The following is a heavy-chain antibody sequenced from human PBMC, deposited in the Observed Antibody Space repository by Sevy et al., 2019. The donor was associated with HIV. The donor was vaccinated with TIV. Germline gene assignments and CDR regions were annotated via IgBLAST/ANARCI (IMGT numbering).Heavy chain of an antibody. J-gene: IGHJ4*02. D-gene: IGHD2-2*01. CDR3: ARQWYCISTSCSILPEEYPGYPVDY. CDR2: IYYSGST. Sequence: GSLRLSCAASGFTFNRYSMNWVRQAPGKGLEWIGSIYYSGSTYYNPSLKSRVTISVDTSKNQFSLKLSSVTAADTAVYYCARQWYCISTSCSILPEEYPGYPVDYWGQGTLVTVSS. V-gene: IGHV4-39*01. CDR1: GFTFNRYSMN.